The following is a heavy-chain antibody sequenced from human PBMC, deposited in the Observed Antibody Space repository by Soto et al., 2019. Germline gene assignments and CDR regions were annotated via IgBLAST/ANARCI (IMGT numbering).Heavy chain of an antibody. J-gene: IGHJ4*02. V-gene: IGHV2-5*02. D-gene: IGHD4-17*01. CDR1: GFSLSTSGVG. CDR2: IYWDDDK. CDR3: ALCPTMVTRFDY. Sequence: QITLKESGPTLVKPTQTLTLTCTFSGFSLSTSGVGVGWIRQPPGKALEWLALIYWDDDKRYSPSLKSRLTITKDTSKNQVVLTMTNMDPVDTATYYCALCPTMVTRFDYWGQGTLVTVSS.